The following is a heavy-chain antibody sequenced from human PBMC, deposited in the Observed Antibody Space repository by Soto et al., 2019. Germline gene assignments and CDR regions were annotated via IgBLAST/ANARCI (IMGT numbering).Heavy chain of an antibody. CDR3: AVPGYSYGPLDY. D-gene: IGHD5-18*01. V-gene: IGHV3-15*07. Sequence: GGSLRLSCAASGFTFSNAWMNWVRQAPGKGLEWVGRIKSKTDGGTTDYAAPVKGRFTISRDDSKNTLYLQMNSLKTEDTAVYYCAVPGYSYGPLDYWGQGTLVTVSS. CDR2: IKSKTDGGTT. J-gene: IGHJ4*02. CDR1: GFTFSNAW.